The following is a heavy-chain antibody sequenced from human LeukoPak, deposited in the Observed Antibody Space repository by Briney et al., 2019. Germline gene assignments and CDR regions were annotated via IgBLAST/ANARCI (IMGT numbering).Heavy chain of an antibody. CDR1: GFTFSSYW. V-gene: IGHV3-7*03. CDR3: AKSARQRGHAFDI. Sequence: GGSLRLSCAASGFTFSSYWMTWVRQAPGKGLELVANIKEDGSEKYYVDSVKGRFTISRDNAKNSLHLQMNSLRAEDTAVYYCAKSARQRGHAFDIWGQGTMVTVSS. CDR2: IKEDGSEK. D-gene: IGHD6-25*01. J-gene: IGHJ3*02.